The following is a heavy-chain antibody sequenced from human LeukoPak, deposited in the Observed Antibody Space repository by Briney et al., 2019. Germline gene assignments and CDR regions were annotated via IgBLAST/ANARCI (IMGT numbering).Heavy chain of an antibody. D-gene: IGHD2-2*01. CDR1: GDIVSSNSVT. V-gene: IGHV6-1*01. Sequence: SQTLSLTCAISGDIVSSNSVTWNWIRQSPSRGLEWLGRTYYRSTWYNDYAVSVRGRMTVNPDTSKNQSSLHLNSVTPEDTAVYYCARRLTQYDCFDPWGQGILVTVSS. CDR2: TYYRSTWYN. CDR3: ARRLTQYDCFDP. J-gene: IGHJ5*02.